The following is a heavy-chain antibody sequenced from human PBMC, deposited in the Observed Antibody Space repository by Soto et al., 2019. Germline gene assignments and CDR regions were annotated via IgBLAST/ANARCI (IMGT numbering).Heavy chain of an antibody. CDR2: INTDGSVA. D-gene: IGHD2-21*01. CDR1: GLTFRSYW. V-gene: IGHV3-74*03. J-gene: IGHJ4*02. CDR3: VRDVQLWLLES. Sequence: EVQLVESGGGLVQPGESLRLSCAASGLTFRSYWMHWVRQAPGKGLVWVSRINTDGSVAMYVDSVKGRFTISRDNAKNTLFLHMNSLRAEDTAVYYCVRDVQLWLLESWGRGTLVTVSS.